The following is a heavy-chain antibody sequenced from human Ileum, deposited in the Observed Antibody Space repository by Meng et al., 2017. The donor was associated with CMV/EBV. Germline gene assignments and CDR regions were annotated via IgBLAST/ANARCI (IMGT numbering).Heavy chain of an antibody. CDR2: LRTSGAA. D-gene: IGHD3-10*01. CDR3: GRSGARGVPVDM. Sequence: PGLVNRAEARSLAGSCPACSSVVCHWAWIRKPAGKGLGWIGRLRTSGAADHSPSLKSRVTLARDTSKNQFSLKWNAVTAWDTAGYYCGRSGARGVPVDMWGQGCLVTVSS. CDR1: ACSSVVCH. V-gene: IGHV4-4*07. J-gene: IGHJ4*02.